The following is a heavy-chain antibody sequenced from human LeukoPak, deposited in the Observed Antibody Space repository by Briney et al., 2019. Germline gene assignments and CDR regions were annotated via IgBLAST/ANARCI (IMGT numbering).Heavy chain of an antibody. Sequence: SETLSLTCTVSGGSISSGGYYWSWIRQPPGKGLEWIGYIYHSGSTYYNPSLKSRVTMSVDTSKNQFSLKLSSVTAVDTAVYYCARNAVEEGAFDIWGQGTMVTVSS. CDR1: GGSISSGGYY. CDR3: ARNAVEEGAFDI. D-gene: IGHD6-19*01. V-gene: IGHV4-30-2*01. J-gene: IGHJ3*02. CDR2: IYHSGST.